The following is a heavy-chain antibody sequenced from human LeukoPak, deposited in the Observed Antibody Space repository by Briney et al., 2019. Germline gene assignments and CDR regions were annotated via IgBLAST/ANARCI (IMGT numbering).Heavy chain of an antibody. Sequence: GSLRLSCAASGFTFSSYAMSWIRQPPGKGLEWIGEINHSGSTNYNPSLKSRVTISVDTSKNQFSLKLSSVTAADTAVYYCARKSKRPYWGQGTLVTVSS. V-gene: IGHV4-34*01. CDR2: INHSGST. CDR3: ARKSKRPY. J-gene: IGHJ4*02. CDR1: GFTFSSYA.